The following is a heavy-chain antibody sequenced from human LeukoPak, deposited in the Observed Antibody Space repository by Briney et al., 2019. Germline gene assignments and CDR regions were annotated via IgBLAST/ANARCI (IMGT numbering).Heavy chain of an antibody. CDR1: GFTFSGYS. CDR3: TRGRPGHYFDY. J-gene: IGHJ4*02. Sequence: GGSLRLSCGVSGFTFSGYSMNWARQAPGKGLEWVSYISGSSSTIFYADSSKGRFTVSRDNAKNSLYLQMDSLRDGDTAVYYCTRGRPGHYFDYWGQGTRVTVSS. D-gene: IGHD6-6*01. V-gene: IGHV3-48*02. CDR2: ISGSSSTI.